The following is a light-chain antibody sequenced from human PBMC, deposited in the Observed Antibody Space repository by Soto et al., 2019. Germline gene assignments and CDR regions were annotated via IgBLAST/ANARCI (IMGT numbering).Light chain of an antibody. CDR2: DAS. V-gene: IGKV1-33*01. Sequence: IHLTQSPSSLSASVGDRVIITCQASQDIGSYLAWYQQKSGKAPKLLIYDASYLETGVPSRFSGRGSGTDFTFTISSLLAEDFATYYCQQHAGLPLTLRGGTKVDIK. CDR1: QDIGSY. J-gene: IGKJ4*01. CDR3: QQHAGLPLT.